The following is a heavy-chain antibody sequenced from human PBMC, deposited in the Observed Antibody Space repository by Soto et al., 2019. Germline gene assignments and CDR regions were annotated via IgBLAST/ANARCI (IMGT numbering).Heavy chain of an antibody. V-gene: IGHV3-64D*08. D-gene: IGHD3-22*01. CDR2: ITSNGGST. CDR3: VRTMMAVVITSAIDY. J-gene: IGHJ4*02. CDR1: GFTFSNYA. Sequence: GGSLRLSCSASGFTFSNYAMHWVRQAPGKGLEYVSAITSNGGSTYYADSVKGRFTISRDNSKNTRYLQMSSLRAEDTAVYYCVRTMMAVVITSAIDYWGQGTLVTVSS.